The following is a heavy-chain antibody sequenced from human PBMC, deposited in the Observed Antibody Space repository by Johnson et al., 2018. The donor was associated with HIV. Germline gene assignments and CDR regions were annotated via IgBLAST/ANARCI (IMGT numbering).Heavy chain of an antibody. V-gene: IGHV3-11*04. CDR3: AKWSGSWTDACDS. Sequence: QVQLVESGGGLVKPGGSLRLSCAASGFTFSDYYMSWIRQAPGKGLEWVSYIGRSGSTFYYADSVKGRFTISRDNSKNTLYLQMNSLRAEDTAVYYCAKWSGSWTDACDSWGQGTMVTVSS. D-gene: IGHD6-13*01. CDR2: IGRSGSTF. J-gene: IGHJ3*02. CDR1: GFTFSDYY.